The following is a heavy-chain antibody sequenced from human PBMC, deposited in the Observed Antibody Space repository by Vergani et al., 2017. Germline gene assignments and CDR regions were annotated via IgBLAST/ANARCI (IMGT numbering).Heavy chain of an antibody. CDR1: GYTFTGYY. CDR3: ARWHELPGVPAAIPDSPGVYYYYYYMDV. CDR2: INPNSGGT. Sequence: QVQLVQSGAEVKKPGASVKVSCKASGYTFTGYYMHWVRQAPGQGLEWMGWINPNSGGTNYAQKFQGRVTMTRDTSISTAYMELSRLRSDDTAVYYCARWHELPGVPAAIPDSPGVYYYYYYMDVWGKGTTVTVSS. V-gene: IGHV1-2*02. J-gene: IGHJ6*03. D-gene: IGHD2-2*02.